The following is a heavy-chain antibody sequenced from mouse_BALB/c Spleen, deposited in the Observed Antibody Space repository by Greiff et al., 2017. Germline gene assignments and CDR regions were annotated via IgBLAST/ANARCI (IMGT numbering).Heavy chain of an antibody. D-gene: IGHD2-2*01. CDR1: GYTFTSYW. Sequence: VKLQESGAELARPGASVKLSCKASGYTFTSYWMQWVKQRPGQGLEWIGAIYPGDGDTRYTQKFKGKATLTADKSSSTAYMQLSSLASEDSAVYYCARWGGYGYDSDYWGQGTTLTVSS. CDR2: IYPGDGDT. CDR3: ARWGGYGYDSDY. J-gene: IGHJ2*01. V-gene: IGHV1-87*01.